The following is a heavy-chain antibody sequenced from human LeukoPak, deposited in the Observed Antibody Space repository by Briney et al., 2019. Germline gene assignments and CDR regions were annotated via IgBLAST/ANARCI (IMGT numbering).Heavy chain of an antibody. D-gene: IGHD2-2*01. CDR3: ARAVVASRILYYFDY. CDR1: GGSISSYY. Sequence: SETLSLTCTVSGGSISSYYWNWIRQPPGKGLEWIGYIFYSGRTSYNPSLKSRVTVSVDTSKNWFSLRLTSVTAADTAVYYCARAVVASRILYYFDYWGQGTLVTVSS. CDR2: IFYSGRT. J-gene: IGHJ4*02. V-gene: IGHV4-59*01.